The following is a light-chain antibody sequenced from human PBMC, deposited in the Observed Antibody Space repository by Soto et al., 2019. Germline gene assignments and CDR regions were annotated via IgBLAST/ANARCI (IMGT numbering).Light chain of an antibody. J-gene: IGLJ1*01. CDR1: NNDVGAYNY. CDR3: CSYTTRNPFV. CDR2: HVT. Sequence: SALTQPSSRSGSLGQTITIPRSGNNNDVGAYNYVSWYQQYPGKAPKLMIYHVTDRPSGVSNRFSGSKSGNTASLTISGLQAEDEADYYCCSYTTRNPFVFGTGTKVTVL. V-gene: IGLV2-14*01.